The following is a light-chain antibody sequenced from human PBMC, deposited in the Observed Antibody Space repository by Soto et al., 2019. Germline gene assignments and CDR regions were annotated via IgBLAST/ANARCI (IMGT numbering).Light chain of an antibody. Sequence: DIQMTQSRSPVSGSGGDRVTIICRASQTISSWLAWYQQKPGKAPKLLIYKASTLKSGVPSRFSGSGSGTEFTLTISSLQPDDFATYYCQHYNSYSEAFGQGTKVHIK. J-gene: IGKJ1*01. CDR3: QHYNSYSEA. CDR1: QTISSW. CDR2: KAS. V-gene: IGKV1-5*03.